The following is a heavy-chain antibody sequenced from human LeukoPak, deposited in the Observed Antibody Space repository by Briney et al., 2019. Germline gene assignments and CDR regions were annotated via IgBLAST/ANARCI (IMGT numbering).Heavy chain of an antibody. D-gene: IGHD4-11*01. CDR3: ARVVVYSNYAQDY. J-gene: IGHJ4*02. V-gene: IGHV3-21*01. CDR2: ITSSSSYI. Sequence: GGSLRLSCAASGFTFSSYSMNWVRQAPGKGLEWVSSITSSSSYIYYADSVKGRFTISRDNAKNSLYLQMNSLRAEDTAVYYCARVVVYSNYAQDYWGQGTVVTVSS. CDR1: GFTFSSYS.